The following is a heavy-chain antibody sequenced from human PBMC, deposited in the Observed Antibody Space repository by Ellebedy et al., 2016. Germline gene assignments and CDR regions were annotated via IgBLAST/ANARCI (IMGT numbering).Heavy chain of an antibody. Sequence: GGSLRLSCAASGFTFSSYSMNWVRQAPGKGLEWVSSISSSSSYIYYADSVKGRFTITRDNAKNSLYLQMNSLRAEDTAVYYSARSVAGTAVSYYYYGMDVWGQGTTVTVSS. V-gene: IGHV3-21*01. J-gene: IGHJ6*02. CDR3: ARSVAGTAVSYYYYGMDV. D-gene: IGHD6-19*01. CDR1: GFTFSSYS. CDR2: ISSSSSYI.